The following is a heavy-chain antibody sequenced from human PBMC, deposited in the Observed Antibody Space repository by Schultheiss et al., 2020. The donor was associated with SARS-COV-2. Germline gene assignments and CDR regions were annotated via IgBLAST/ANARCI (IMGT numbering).Heavy chain of an antibody. D-gene: IGHD2-2*02. CDR2: IKQDGSEK. CDR1: GFTFSNAW. J-gene: IGHJ6*03. V-gene: IGHV3-7*01. Sequence: GGSLRLSCAASGFTFSNAWMSWVRQAPGKGLEWVANIKQDGSEKYYVDSVKGRFTISRDNAKNSLYLQMNSLRAEDTAVYYCAREGEYCSSTSCYTGWGHYMDVWGKGTTVTVSS. CDR3: AREGEYCSSTSCYTGWGHYMDV.